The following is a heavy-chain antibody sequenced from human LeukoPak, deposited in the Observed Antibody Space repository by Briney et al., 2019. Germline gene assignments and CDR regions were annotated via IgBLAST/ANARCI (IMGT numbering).Heavy chain of an antibody. V-gene: IGHV4-61*02. CDR2: IYPGGST. CDR1: GASFSSDYYY. Sequence: PSETLSLTCSVSGASFSSDYYYWSWIRQPAGKGLEWFGRIYPGGSTKYNPSHKSRVTISMHTSRNHFSLRLTSVTAADAAVYYCARDMGTGARAYNYYMDVWGKGPTVTVSS. D-gene: IGHD1-1*01. CDR3: ARDMGTGARAYNYYMDV. J-gene: IGHJ6*03.